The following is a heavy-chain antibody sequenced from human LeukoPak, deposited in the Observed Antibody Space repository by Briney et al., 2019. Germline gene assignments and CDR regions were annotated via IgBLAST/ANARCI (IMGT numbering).Heavy chain of an antibody. J-gene: IGHJ4*02. V-gene: IGHV4-59*11. D-gene: IGHD3-10*01. Sequence: PSETLSLTCTASGGSISPLHWSWIRQPPGKGLEFIGYIYYSGSTNFNPSLKSRVTLSVDTSKNQISLKLNSVTAADTAVYYCARGGVAAKYYFDFWGQGTLVTVSS. CDR3: ARGGVAAKYYFDF. CDR1: GGSISPLH. CDR2: IYYSGST.